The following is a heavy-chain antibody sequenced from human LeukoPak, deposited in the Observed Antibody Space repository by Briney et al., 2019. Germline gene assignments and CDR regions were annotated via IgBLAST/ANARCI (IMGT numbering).Heavy chain of an antibody. V-gene: IGHV3-7*01. CDR2: IREDSTEK. Sequence: PGGSLRLSCTASGFTFNIYWMSWVRQAPGKGLEWVANIREDSTEKYYIDSVKGRFTISRDNARNSMYLQMNSLRDEDTAVYYCARDAGYFRNELWGKGTTVIVSS. CDR3: ARDAGYFRNEL. J-gene: IGHJ6*04. CDR1: GFTFNIYW. D-gene: IGHD2/OR15-2a*01.